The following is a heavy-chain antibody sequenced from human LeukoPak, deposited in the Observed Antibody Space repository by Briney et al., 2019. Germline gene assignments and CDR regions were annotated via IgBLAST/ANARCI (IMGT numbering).Heavy chain of an antibody. J-gene: IGHJ4*02. CDR1: GFTFSSYA. Sequence: GGSLRLSCAASGFTFSSYAMHWVRQAPGKGLEWVAVISYDGSNKYYADSVKGRFTISRDNSKNTLYLQMNSLRAEDTAVYCCARDDYGSGSYDLDYWGQGTLVTVSS. CDR2: ISYDGSNK. D-gene: IGHD3-10*01. V-gene: IGHV3-30*04. CDR3: ARDDYGSGSYDLDY.